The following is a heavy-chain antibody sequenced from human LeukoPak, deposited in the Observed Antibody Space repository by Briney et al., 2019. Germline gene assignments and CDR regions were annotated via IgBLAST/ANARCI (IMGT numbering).Heavy chain of an antibody. D-gene: IGHD3-3*01. CDR2: VGDSDETT. V-gene: IGHV3-23*01. J-gene: IGHJ3*01. CDR3: VKDSFILEGGVGSDDGFAV. Sequence: GGSLRLSCAASGFTFRIYGMSWVRQAPGKGLEWVSVVGDSDETTHYADSVKGRFFISRDNSKNTVHLQMNSLRAEDTALYYCVKDSFILEGGVGSDDGFAVWGQGTMVTVSS. CDR1: GFTFRIYG.